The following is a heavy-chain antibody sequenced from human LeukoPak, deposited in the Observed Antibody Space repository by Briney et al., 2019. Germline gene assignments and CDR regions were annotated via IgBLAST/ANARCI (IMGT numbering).Heavy chain of an antibody. CDR1: GYAFSGYS. J-gene: IGHJ4*02. D-gene: IGHD3-16*01. V-gene: IGHV1-46*01. Sequence: ASVKVSCKASGYAFSGYSMHWVRQAPGQGPEWMGMINPSSGSATYAQKFQGSVTMTRDTSTTTLYMELSSLRSEDTAVYYCARDWAHGYFDYWGQGTPVIVSS. CDR2: INPSSGSA. CDR3: ARDWAHGYFDY.